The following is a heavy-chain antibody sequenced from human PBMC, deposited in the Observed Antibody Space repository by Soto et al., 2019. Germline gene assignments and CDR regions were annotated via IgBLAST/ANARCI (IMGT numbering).Heavy chain of an antibody. Sequence: QVQLVQSGAEVKKPGSSVKVSCKASGGTFSSYAISWVRQAPGQGLEWMGGIIPIFGTANYAQRCQGRVKITADHATSPDYMELSSLRSEDTAVYYCARDHWSDVHAFDIWGQGTMVTVSS. J-gene: IGHJ3*02. CDR1: GGTFSSYA. CDR3: ARDHWSDVHAFDI. CDR2: IIPIFGTA. D-gene: IGHD1-1*01. V-gene: IGHV1-69*01.